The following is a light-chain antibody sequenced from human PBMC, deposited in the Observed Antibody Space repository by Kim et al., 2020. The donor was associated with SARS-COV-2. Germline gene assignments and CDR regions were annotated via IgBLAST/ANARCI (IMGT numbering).Light chain of an antibody. CDR2: DAS. CDR3: QQYNSYPWT. V-gene: IGKV1-13*02. J-gene: IGKJ1*01. CDR1: QGISSA. Sequence: ASVGDRVTITCRASQGISSALDWYQQKPGKAPKLLIYDASSLESGVPSRFSGSGSGTDFTLTISSLQPEDFATYYCQQYNSYPWTFGQGTKVDIK.